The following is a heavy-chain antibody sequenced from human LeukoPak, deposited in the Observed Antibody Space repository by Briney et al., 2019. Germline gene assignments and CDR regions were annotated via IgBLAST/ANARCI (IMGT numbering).Heavy chain of an antibody. CDR2: IWYGGSDK. CDR3: ATEGFVVAAAGHIGYFQH. CDR1: VYPFNRYG. Sequence: PGGSLTLSCAVSVYPFNRYGMHCPRHSPDKALEWVGDIWYGGSDKYYAESVKGRFTISRDNSKSTLYLQMNSLRAEDTAVYYCATEGFVVAAAGHIGYFQHWGQGSLVTVSS. J-gene: IGHJ1*01. D-gene: IGHD6-13*01. V-gene: IGHV3-33*08.